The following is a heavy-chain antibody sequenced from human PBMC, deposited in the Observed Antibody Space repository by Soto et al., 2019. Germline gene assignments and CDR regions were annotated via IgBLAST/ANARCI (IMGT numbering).Heavy chain of an antibody. D-gene: IGHD3-10*01. V-gene: IGHV3-30*18. J-gene: IGHJ6*02. CDR3: AKELLWFGELENGMDV. Sequence: QVQLVESGGGVVQPGRSLRLSCAASGFTFSSYGMHWVRQAPGKGLEWVAVISYDGSNKYYADSVKGRFTISRDNSKNTLYLQMNSLRAEDTAVYYCAKELLWFGELENGMDVWGQGTTVTVSS. CDR1: GFTFSSYG. CDR2: ISYDGSNK.